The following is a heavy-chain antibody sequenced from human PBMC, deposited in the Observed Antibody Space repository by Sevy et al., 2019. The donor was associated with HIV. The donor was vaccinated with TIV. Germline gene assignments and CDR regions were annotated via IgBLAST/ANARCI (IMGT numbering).Heavy chain of an antibody. CDR2: INPNSGGT. CDR1: GYTFTGYY. CDR3: AREFLWFGESIVRSEAFDI. J-gene: IGHJ3*02. V-gene: IGHV1-2*02. D-gene: IGHD3-10*01. Sequence: ASVKVSCKASGYTFTGYYIHWARQAPGQGLEWMGWINPNSGGTNFAQKFQGRVTMTRDTSISTAYMELSGLRSDDTGVYHCAREFLWFGESIVRSEAFDIWGQGTVVTVSS.